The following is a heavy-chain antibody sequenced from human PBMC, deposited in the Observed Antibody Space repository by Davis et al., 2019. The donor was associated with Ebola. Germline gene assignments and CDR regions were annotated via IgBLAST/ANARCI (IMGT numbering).Heavy chain of an antibody. J-gene: IGHJ4*02. Sequence: MPGGSLRLSCTVSGGSISSYYWSWIRQPPGKGLEWIGYIYYSGSTNYNPSLKSRVTISVDTSKNQFSLKLSSVTAADTAVYYCARAPSGAGPFDHWGQGALVTVSS. V-gene: IGHV4-59*01. CDR3: ARAPSGAGPFDH. D-gene: IGHD3-10*01. CDR2: IYYSGST. CDR1: GGSISSYY.